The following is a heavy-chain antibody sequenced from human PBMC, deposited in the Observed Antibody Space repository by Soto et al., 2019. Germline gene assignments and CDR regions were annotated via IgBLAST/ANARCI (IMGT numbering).Heavy chain of an antibody. V-gene: IGHV3-48*03. CDR2: ISSSGSTI. D-gene: IGHD6-19*01. J-gene: IGHJ3*02. CDR3: ARKGIAVAGIAFDI. CDR1: GFTFTSYE. Sequence: LSLSGAASGFTFTSYEMNWVRQAPGKGLEWVSYISSSGSTIYFADSVKGRFTISRDNAKNSLYLQMNSLRAEDTAVYYCARKGIAVAGIAFDIWGQGTMVTVSS.